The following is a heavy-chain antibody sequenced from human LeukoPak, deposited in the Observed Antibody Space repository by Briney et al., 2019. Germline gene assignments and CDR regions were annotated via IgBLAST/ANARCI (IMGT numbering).Heavy chain of an antibody. J-gene: IGHJ4*02. CDR3: ARGAYSGTGSYYDY. Sequence: VSVNVSCKASGNTFTSYNMHWVRQAPGQGLEWMGIINPSGDSTSYTEKFQGRVSMTKDTFTSTVYMELSSLRSEDTAVYYCARGAYSGTGSYYDYWGQGTLVTVSS. D-gene: IGHD3-10*01. CDR1: GNTFTSYN. V-gene: IGHV1-46*01. CDR2: INPSGDST.